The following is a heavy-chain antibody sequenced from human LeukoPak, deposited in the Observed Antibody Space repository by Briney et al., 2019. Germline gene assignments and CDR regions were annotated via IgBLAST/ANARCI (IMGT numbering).Heavy chain of an antibody. V-gene: IGHV3-66*01. CDR1: GFTVSSNY. CDR2: IYSGGST. Sequence: PGGSLRLSCAASGFTVSSNYMSWVRQAPGKGLEWVSVIYSGGSTYYADSVKGRFTISRDNSKNTLYLQMNSLRAEDTAVYYCAREYYYGSNSNAFDIWGQGTMVIVSS. CDR3: AREYYYGSNSNAFDI. J-gene: IGHJ3*02. D-gene: IGHD3-10*01.